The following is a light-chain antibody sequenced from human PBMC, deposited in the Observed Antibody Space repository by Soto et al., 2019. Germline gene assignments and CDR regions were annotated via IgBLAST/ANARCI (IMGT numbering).Light chain of an antibody. CDR1: SSDVGGYNY. Sequence: QSALTQPASVSGSPGQSITISCTGTSSDVGGYNYVSWYQQHPGKAPKLMIYDVSNRPSGVSNRFSGSKSGNTASLTISGLQAEDEADYHCSCYTSSSTYVFATGTKVTVL. CDR3: SCYTSSSTYV. CDR2: DVS. V-gene: IGLV2-14*01. J-gene: IGLJ1*01.